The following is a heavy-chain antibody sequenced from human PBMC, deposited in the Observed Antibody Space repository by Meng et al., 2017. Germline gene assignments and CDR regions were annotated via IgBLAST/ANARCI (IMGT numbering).Heavy chain of an antibody. V-gene: IGHV3-48*04. CDR2: ISSSGSTI. CDR3: ARGKGWFDP. CDR1: GFSFTNYA. J-gene: IGHJ5*02. Sequence: EVHVVGAGGVLVQPGRSLSLSCAASGFSFTNYAMSWVRQAPGKGLEWVSYISSSGSTIYYADSVKGRFTISRDNAKNSLYLQMNSLRAEDTVVYYCARGKGWFDPWGQGTLVTVSS.